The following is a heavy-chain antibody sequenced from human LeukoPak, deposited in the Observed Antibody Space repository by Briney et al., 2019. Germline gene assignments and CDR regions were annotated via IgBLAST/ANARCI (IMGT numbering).Heavy chain of an antibody. Sequence: GASVKVSCKASGYTFTSYDINWVRQATGQGLEWMGWMNPNSGNTGYAQKFQGRVTITRNTSISTAYMELSSLRSEDTAVYYCARMVRRLERLKIGRDSDYATGYYFDYWGQGTLVTVSS. V-gene: IGHV1-8*03. J-gene: IGHJ4*02. D-gene: IGHD4-11*01. CDR3: ARMVRRLERLKIGRDSDYATGYYFDY. CDR2: MNPNSGNT. CDR1: GYTFTSYD.